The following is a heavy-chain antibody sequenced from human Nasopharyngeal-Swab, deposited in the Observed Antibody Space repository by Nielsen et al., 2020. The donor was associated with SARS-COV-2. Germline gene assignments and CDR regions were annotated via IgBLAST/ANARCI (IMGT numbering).Heavy chain of an antibody. CDR3: ARAMDV. CDR1: GGTFSSYA. CDR2: MNPNSGNT. V-gene: IGHV1-8*02. Sequence: ASVKVSCKASGGTFSSYAISWVRQATGQGLEWMGWMNPNSGNTGYAQKFKGRVTMTRNTSTSTAYMELSRLRSEDTAVYYCARAMDVWGQGTTVTVSS. J-gene: IGHJ6*02.